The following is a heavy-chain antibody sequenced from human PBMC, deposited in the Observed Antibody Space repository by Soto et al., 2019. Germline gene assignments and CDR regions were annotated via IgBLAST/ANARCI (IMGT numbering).Heavy chain of an antibody. J-gene: IGHJ4*02. Sequence: QVQLVQSGAEVKKPGSSVKVSCKASGGTFSSYAISWVRQAPGQGLEWMGGIIPIFGTANYAQKFQGRVTITAEESTSTAYMELSSLRSEDTAVYYCARGRPPYYYDSSGYHYRFDYWGQGTLVTVSS. V-gene: IGHV1-69*01. CDR3: ARGRPPYYYDSSGYHYRFDY. CDR2: IIPIFGTA. D-gene: IGHD3-22*01. CDR1: GGTFSSYA.